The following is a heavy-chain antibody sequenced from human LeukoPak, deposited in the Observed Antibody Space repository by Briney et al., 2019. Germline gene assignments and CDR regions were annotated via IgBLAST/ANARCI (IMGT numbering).Heavy chain of an antibody. CDR1: GGSISSYY. CDR3: ARDRGVVGATVGAFDI. Sequence: SETLSLTCTVSGGSISSYYWSWIRQPAGKGLEWIGRIYTSGSTNYNPSLKSRVTMSVDTSKNQFSLKLSSVTAADTAVYYCARDRGVVGATVGAFDIWGQGTMVTVSS. V-gene: IGHV4-4*07. D-gene: IGHD1-26*01. CDR2: IYTSGST. J-gene: IGHJ3*02.